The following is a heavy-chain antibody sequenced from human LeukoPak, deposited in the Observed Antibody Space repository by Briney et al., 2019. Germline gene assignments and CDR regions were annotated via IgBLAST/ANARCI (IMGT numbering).Heavy chain of an antibody. Sequence: SETLSLTCAVSGGSISSGGYSWSWIRQPPGKGLEWIGYIYHSGSTYCNPSLKSRVTISVDRSKNQFSLKLSSVTAADTAVYYCARAVVPSLFDYWGQGTLVTVSS. CDR1: GGSISSGGYS. CDR2: IYHSGST. V-gene: IGHV4-30-2*01. D-gene: IGHD4-23*01. CDR3: ARAVVPSLFDY. J-gene: IGHJ4*02.